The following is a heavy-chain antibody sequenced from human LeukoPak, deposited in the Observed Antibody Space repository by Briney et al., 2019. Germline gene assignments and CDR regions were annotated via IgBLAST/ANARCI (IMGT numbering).Heavy chain of an antibody. V-gene: IGHV3-48*03. D-gene: IGHD3-10*01. CDR1: GFTFSSYE. J-gene: IGHJ4*02. Sequence: PGGSLRLSCAASGFTFSSYEMNWVRQAPGKGLEWVSYISSSGSTIYYADSVKGRFTIPRDNAKNSLYLQMNSLRAEDTAVYYCARDGITMRILEYWGQGTLVTVSS. CDR2: ISSSGSTI. CDR3: ARDGITMRILEY.